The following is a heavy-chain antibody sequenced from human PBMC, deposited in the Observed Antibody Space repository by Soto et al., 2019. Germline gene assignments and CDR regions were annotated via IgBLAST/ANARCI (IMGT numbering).Heavy chain of an antibody. CDR1: GFTFSSYS. D-gene: IGHD3-22*01. V-gene: IGHV3-48*02. CDR2: ISSSSSTT. CDR3: ARDRPQYYYDSSDGFDI. J-gene: IGHJ3*02. Sequence: AGGSLRLSCAASGFTFSSYSMNWVRQAPGKRLEWVSYISSSSSTTCYAGSVKGRFTISRDNAKNSLYLQMNSLRDEDTAVYYCARDRPQYYYDSSDGFDIWGQGTMFTVSS.